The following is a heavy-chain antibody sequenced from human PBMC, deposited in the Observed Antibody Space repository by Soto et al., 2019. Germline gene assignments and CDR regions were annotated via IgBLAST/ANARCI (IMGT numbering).Heavy chain of an antibody. J-gene: IGHJ4*02. Sequence: SETLSLTCTVSGGSISSYYWSWIRQPPGKGLEWIGYIYYSGSTNYNPSHKSRVTISVDTSKNQFSLKLSSVTAADTAVYYCARRSSMVEFDYWGQGTLVTVSS. D-gene: IGHD2-15*01. CDR2: IYYSGST. CDR1: GGSISSYY. V-gene: IGHV4-59*01. CDR3: ARRSSMVEFDY.